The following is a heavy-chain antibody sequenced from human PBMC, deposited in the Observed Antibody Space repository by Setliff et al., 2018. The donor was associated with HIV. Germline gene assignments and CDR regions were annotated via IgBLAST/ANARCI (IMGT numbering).Heavy chain of an antibody. CDR1: GYTFTSYA. CDR2: ITVGDGNT. D-gene: IGHD1-1*01. CDR3: ARDYWKVPDL. J-gene: IGHJ5*02. Sequence: ASVKVSCKASGYTFTSYAIHWVRQAPGQRLEWMGWITVGDGNTKYSQKFQGRVTITRDTSASTAYMELSSLRSEDTAVYYCARDYWKVPDLWGQGTLVTVSS. V-gene: IGHV1-3*01.